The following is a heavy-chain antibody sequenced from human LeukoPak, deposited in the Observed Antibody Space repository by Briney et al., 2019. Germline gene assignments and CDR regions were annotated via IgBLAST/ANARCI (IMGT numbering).Heavy chain of an antibody. J-gene: IGHJ4*02. V-gene: IGHV3-23*01. CDR3: AKDRGSVAVAGIDY. D-gene: IGHD6-19*01. Sequence: GGSLRLSCAASGFTFSTYAMSWVRQAPGKGLEWVSALSGSFGRTYYADSVKGRFTISGDNSKNTLYPQMNSLRAEDTALYYCAKDRGSVAVAGIDYWGQGTLVTVSS. CDR1: GFTFSTYA. CDR2: LSGSFGRT.